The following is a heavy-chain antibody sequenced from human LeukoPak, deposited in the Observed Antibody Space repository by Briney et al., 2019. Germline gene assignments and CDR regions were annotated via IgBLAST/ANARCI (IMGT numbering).Heavy chain of an antibody. D-gene: IGHD4-11*01. CDR1: GFAFDDYS. Sequence: GGSLRLSCTASGFAFDDYSIHWVRQTPQRGLEWVSLITWSGDSTYYADSVKGRFTISRDNSKNTLSLQMNSLRAEDTAVYYCARDAPKSHDYSDCQGDYWGQGTLVTVSS. V-gene: IGHV3-43*01. CDR3: ARDAPKSHDYSDCQGDY. CDR2: ITWSGDST. J-gene: IGHJ4*02.